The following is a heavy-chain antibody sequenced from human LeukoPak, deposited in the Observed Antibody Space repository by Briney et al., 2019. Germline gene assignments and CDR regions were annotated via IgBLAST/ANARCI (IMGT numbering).Heavy chain of an antibody. CDR1: GGSISSGDYY. Sequence: PSQTLSLTCTVSGGSISSGDYYWSWIRQPPGKGLEWIGYIYYSGSTYYNPSLKSRVTISVDTSKNQFSLKLSSVTAADTAVYYCARYCPGAGDAFDIWDQGTMVTVSS. CDR3: ARYCPGAGDAFDI. V-gene: IGHV4-30-4*01. CDR2: IYYSGST. J-gene: IGHJ3*02. D-gene: IGHD1-26*01.